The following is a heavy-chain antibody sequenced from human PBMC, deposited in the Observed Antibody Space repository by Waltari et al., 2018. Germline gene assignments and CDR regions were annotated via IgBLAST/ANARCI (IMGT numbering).Heavy chain of an antibody. CDR3: AGYGSKHFDY. V-gene: IGHV4-59*01. CDR1: GGSISPYY. J-gene: IGHJ4*02. CDR2: IYNIGNT. Sequence: QVQLQESGPGLVKPSETLSLTCTVSGGSISPYYWSWIRQPPGKGLEWIGYIYNIGNTNHNPSLKSRVTMSVDTAKNQFSLILTSMTAADTAVYYCAGYGSKHFDYWGQGMLVTVSS. D-gene: IGHD3-10*01.